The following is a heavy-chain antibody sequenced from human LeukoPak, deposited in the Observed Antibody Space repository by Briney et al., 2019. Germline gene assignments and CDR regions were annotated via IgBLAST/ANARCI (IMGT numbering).Heavy chain of an antibody. CDR2: ISYDGSKK. V-gene: IGHV3-30*03. CDR1: GFSFSTYG. J-gene: IGHJ4*02. Sequence: GGSLRLSCAASGFSFSTYGMSWVRQAPGKGLEWVAVISYDGSKKYYADSVKGRFTISRDNSKNTLYLQMNSLRAEDTAVYYCARVRKPYDSSGYYLNWGQGTLVTVSS. D-gene: IGHD3-22*01. CDR3: ARVRKPYDSSGYYLN.